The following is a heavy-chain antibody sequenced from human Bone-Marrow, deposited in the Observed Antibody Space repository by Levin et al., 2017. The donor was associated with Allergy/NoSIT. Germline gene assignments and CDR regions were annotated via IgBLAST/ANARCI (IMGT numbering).Heavy chain of an antibody. Sequence: TGGSLRLSCKASGHIFASYWISWMRQMPGKGLEWMGRTDPTASYTKYSPSFQGRVTISADESISTAYLQWSSLKASDTAMYYCGRILGDGNVNAFDIWGQGTLVTVSS. CDR1: GHIFASYW. CDR3: GRILGDGNVNAFDI. D-gene: IGHD2-15*01. V-gene: IGHV5-10-1*01. J-gene: IGHJ3*02. CDR2: TDPTASYT.